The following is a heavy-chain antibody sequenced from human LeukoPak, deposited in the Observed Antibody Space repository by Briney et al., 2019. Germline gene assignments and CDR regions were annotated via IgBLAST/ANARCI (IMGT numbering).Heavy chain of an antibody. D-gene: IGHD3-22*01. J-gene: IGHJ4*02. V-gene: IGHV3-30*02. CDR1: GFTFSSYG. CDR2: IRYDGSNK. Sequence: GGSLRLSCAASGFTFSSYGMHWVRQAPGKGLEWVAFIRYDGSNKYYADSEKGRFTISRDNSKNTLYLQMNSLRAEDTAVYYCAKGAYYDSSGPSDYWGQGTLVTVSS. CDR3: AKGAYYDSSGPSDY.